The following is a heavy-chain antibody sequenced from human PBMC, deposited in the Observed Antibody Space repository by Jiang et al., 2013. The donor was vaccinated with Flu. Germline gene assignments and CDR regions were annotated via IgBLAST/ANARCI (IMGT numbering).Heavy chain of an antibody. J-gene: IGHJ5*02. CDR2: IYYSGST. V-gene: IGHV4-59*01. CDR1: GGSISSYY. D-gene: IGHD4-17*01. CDR3: ARGYGDYLNWFDP. Sequence: LLKPSETLSLTCTVSGGSISSYYWSWIRQPPGKGLEWIGYIYYSGSTNYNPSLKSRVTISVDTSKNQFSLKLSSVTAADTAVYYCARGYGDYLNWFDPWGQGTLVTVSS.